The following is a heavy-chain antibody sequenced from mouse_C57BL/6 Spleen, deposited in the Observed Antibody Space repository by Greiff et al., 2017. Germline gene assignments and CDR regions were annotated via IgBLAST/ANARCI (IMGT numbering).Heavy chain of an antibody. CDR3: ARTYYCGSSAWFAY. J-gene: IGHJ3*01. V-gene: IGHV5-17*01. Sequence: EVHLVESGGGLVKPGGSLKLSCAASGFTFSDYGMHWVRQAPEKGLEWVAYISSGSSTIYYADTVKGRFTISRDTAKNTLFLQMTSLRSEDTAMYYCARTYYCGSSAWFAYWGQGTLVTVSA. CDR1: GFTFSDYG. D-gene: IGHD1-1*01. CDR2: ISSGSSTI.